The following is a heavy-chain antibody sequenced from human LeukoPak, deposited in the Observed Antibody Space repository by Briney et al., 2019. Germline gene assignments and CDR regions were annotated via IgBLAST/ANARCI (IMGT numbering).Heavy chain of an antibody. Sequence: GGSLRLSCAASGFTFSGSAMHWVRQASGKGLEWVGRIRSKANSYATAYAASVKGRFTISRDDSKNTAYLQMNSLKTEDTAVYYCTRHADHIVVVPPAISAFDIWGQGTMVTVSS. J-gene: IGHJ3*02. D-gene: IGHD2-2*01. V-gene: IGHV3-73*01. CDR3: TRHADHIVVVPPAISAFDI. CDR2: IRSKANSYAT. CDR1: GFTFSGSA.